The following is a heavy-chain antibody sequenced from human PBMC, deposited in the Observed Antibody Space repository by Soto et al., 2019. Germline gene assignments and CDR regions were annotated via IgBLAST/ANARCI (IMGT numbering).Heavy chain of an antibody. D-gene: IGHD1-1*01. Sequence: DVQLAESGGGLVQPGGSLRLSCAASGFTFSSYEMNWVRQAPGKGLEWVSYISSSGGTIYYAEFMRGRFTIARDNDKNSLYLQMHRLTSEDTAVYYCARSQTNRGFDIWGQGTMVIVSS. V-gene: IGHV3-48*03. CDR2: ISSSGGTI. J-gene: IGHJ3*02. CDR1: GFTFSSYE. CDR3: ARSQTNRGFDI.